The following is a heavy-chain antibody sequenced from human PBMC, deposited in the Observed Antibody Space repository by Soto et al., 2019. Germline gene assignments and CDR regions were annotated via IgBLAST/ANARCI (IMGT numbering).Heavy chain of an antibody. D-gene: IGHD2-2*02. V-gene: IGHV3-30*18. CDR2: ISYDGSNK. CDR1: GFTFISYG. J-gene: IGHJ6*02. Sequence: PGGSLRLSCAASGFTFISYGIHCVRHSPLKWLEWVAVISYDGSNKYYADSVKGRFTISRDNSKNTLYLQMNSLRAEDTAVYYCAKVLMGCTSCYTEDYYYGMDVWGQGTTVTVSS. CDR3: AKVLMGCTSCYTEDYYYGMDV.